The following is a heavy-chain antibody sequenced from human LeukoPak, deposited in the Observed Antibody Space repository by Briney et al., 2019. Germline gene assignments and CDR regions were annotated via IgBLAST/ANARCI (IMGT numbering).Heavy chain of an antibody. J-gene: IGHJ4*02. V-gene: IGHV1-8*02. Sequence: ASVKVSCKASGYTFTSYGISWVRQAPGQGLEWMGWMNPNSGNTGYVQKFQGRVTMTRNTSISTAYMELSSLRSEDTAVYYCAREIARGIYVYWGQGTLVTVSS. D-gene: IGHD1-26*01. CDR1: GYTFTSYG. CDR3: AREIARGIYVY. CDR2: MNPNSGNT.